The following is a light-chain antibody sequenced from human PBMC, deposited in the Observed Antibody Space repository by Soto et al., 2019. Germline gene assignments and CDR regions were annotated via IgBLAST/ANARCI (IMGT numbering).Light chain of an antibody. V-gene: IGLV2-18*02. CDR1: SSDIGAYNR. CDR3: SSFTSSNTYV. Sequence: QSVLTQPPSVSGSPGQSVAISCTGTSSDIGAYNRVSWYQQPPGTAPKLMIYDVNNRPSGVPDRFSGSKSCNTASLTISGLQADDEADYYCSSFTSSNTYVFGTGTKSPS. CDR2: DVN. J-gene: IGLJ1*01.